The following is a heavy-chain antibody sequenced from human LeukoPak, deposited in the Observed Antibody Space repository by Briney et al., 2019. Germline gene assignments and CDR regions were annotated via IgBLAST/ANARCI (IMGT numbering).Heavy chain of an antibody. CDR3: ARDHRGITMVRGARIKLYYFDY. CDR2: IKQDGSEK. D-gene: IGHD3-10*01. V-gene: IGHV3-7*03. J-gene: IGHJ4*02. Sequence: GGSLRLSCAASGFTFSSYWMSWVRQAPGKGLEWVANIKQDGSEKYYVDSVKGGFTISRDNAKNSLYLQMNRLRAEDTAVYYCARDHRGITMVRGARIKLYYFDYWGQGTLVTVSS. CDR1: GFTFSSYW.